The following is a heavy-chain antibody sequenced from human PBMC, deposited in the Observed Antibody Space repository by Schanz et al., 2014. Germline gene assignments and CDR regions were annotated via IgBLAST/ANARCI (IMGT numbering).Heavy chain of an antibody. CDR2: IWYDGSNK. V-gene: IGHV3-33*01. J-gene: IGHJ4*02. CDR3: ARDGDFDY. Sequence: QVQLVESGGGVVQPGRSLRLSCAASGFTFSSYGMHWVRQAPGKGLEWVAIIWYDGSNKYYADSVKGRFTISRDNSKNTLFLQMSSLRAEDTAVYYYARDGDFDYWGQGTLVTVSS. CDR1: GFTFSSYG.